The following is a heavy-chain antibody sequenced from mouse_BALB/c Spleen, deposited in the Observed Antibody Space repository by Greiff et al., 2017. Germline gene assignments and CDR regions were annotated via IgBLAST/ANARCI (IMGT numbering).Heavy chain of an antibody. CDR3: ARRYYGSSSYWYFDV. J-gene: IGHJ1*01. D-gene: IGHD1-1*01. Sequence: EVQLVESGPSLVKPSQTLSLTCSVTGDSITSGYWNWIRKFPGNKLEYMGYISYSGSTYYNPSLKSRISITRDTSKNQYYLQLNSVTTEDTATYYCARRYYGSSSYWYFDVWGAGTTVTVSS. V-gene: IGHV3-8*02. CDR2: ISYSGST. CDR1: GDSITSGY.